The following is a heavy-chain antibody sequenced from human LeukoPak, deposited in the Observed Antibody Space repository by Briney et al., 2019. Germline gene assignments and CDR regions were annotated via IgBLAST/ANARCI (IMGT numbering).Heavy chain of an antibody. Sequence: SETLSLTCTVSGGSISSYYWSWIRQPPGKGLEWIGYIYYSGSTNYNPSLKSQVTISVDTSKNQFSLKLSSVTAADTAVYYCARDRGGWVGFDYWGQGTLVTVSS. D-gene: IGHD6-19*01. V-gene: IGHV4-59*01. CDR3: ARDRGGWVGFDY. J-gene: IGHJ4*02. CDR1: GGSISSYY. CDR2: IYYSGST.